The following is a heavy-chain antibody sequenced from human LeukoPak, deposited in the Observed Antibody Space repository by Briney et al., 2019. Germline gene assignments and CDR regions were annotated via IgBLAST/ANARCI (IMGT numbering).Heavy chain of an antibody. V-gene: IGHV3-7*04. CDR2: IKQDGGEK. D-gene: IGHD6-19*01. CDR1: GFTFSSYW. Sequence: PGGSLRLSCAASGFTFSSYWMSWVRQAPGKGLEWVANIKQDGGEKHYVDSVKGRFTISRDNAKNSLYLQMNSLRAEDTAVYFCARSGSYSDFAYWGQGTLVGVSS. CDR3: ARSGSYSDFAY. J-gene: IGHJ4*02.